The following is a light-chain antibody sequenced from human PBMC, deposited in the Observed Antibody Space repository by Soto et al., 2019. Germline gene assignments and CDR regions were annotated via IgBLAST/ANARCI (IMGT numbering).Light chain of an antibody. CDR3: MQALQTQWT. Sequence: DIVMTQSPLSLPVTHGEPASISCRSSQSLLHSNGYNYLDWYLQKPGQSPQLLIYLGSNRASGVPDRFSGSGSGTDFTLKISRVEAEDVGVYYCMQALQTQWTFGQGTKVDIK. J-gene: IGKJ1*01. CDR1: QSLLHSNGYNY. V-gene: IGKV2-28*01. CDR2: LGS.